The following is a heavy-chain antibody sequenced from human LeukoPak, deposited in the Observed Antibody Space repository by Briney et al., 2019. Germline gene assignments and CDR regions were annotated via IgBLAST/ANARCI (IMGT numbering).Heavy chain of an antibody. CDR3: AKWGPLRYLDY. CDR1: GFTFSSYG. J-gene: IGHJ4*02. D-gene: IGHD3-9*01. CDR2: ISYDGSNK. Sequence: GGSLRLSCAASGFTFSSYGMHWVRQAPGKGLEWVAVISYDGSNKYYADSVKGRFTISRDNSKNTLYLQMNSLRAEDTAVYYCAKWGPLRYLDYWGQGTLVTVSS. V-gene: IGHV3-30*18.